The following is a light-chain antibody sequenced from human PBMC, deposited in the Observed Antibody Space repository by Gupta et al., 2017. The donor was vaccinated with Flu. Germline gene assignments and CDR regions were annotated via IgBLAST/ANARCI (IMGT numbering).Light chain of an antibody. CDR3: AVGNVSPNGRV. Sequence: RVTSSCSGTTSNIGSNAVNCYQHVPVAAPKLLIYGNNRRASGVPERFSASKSATSASVTISGLQAEDEADYYCAVGNVSPNGRVFGGGTKLTVL. J-gene: IGLJ3*02. V-gene: IGLV1-44*01. CDR1: TSNIGSNA. CDR2: GNN.